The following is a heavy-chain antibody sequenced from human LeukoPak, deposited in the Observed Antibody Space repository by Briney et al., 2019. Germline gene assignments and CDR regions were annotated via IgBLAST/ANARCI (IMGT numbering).Heavy chain of an antibody. CDR1: GFTFSSYW. V-gene: IGHV3-7*01. CDR3: AREAGYCSGGSCYWFDP. CDR2: IKQDGSEK. J-gene: IGHJ5*02. D-gene: IGHD2-15*01. Sequence: GGSLRLSCAASGFTFSSYWMSWVRQAPGKGLEWVANIKQDGSEKYYVDSVKGRFTISRDNAKNSLYLQMNSLRAEDTAVYYCAREAGYCSGGSCYWFDPWGQGTLVTVSS.